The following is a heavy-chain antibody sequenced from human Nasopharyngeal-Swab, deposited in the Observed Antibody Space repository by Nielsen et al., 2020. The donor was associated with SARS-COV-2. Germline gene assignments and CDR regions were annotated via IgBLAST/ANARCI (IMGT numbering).Heavy chain of an antibody. CDR3: ARTQTPRYFGWFSLDF. Sequence: SETLSLTCTVSGASISSGDYFWSWIRHHPGKGLEWIGYLYYSGSTYYNPSLRSRVTISVDTSKNQFSLKLTSLTAADTAVYYCARTQTPRYFGWFSLDFWGRGTLVTVSS. V-gene: IGHV4-31*03. J-gene: IGHJ4*02. CDR2: LYYSGST. D-gene: IGHD3-9*01. CDR1: GASISSGDYF.